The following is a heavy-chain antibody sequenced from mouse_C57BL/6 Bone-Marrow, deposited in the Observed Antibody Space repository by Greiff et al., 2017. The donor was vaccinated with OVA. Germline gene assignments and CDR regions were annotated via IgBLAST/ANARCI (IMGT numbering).Heavy chain of an antibody. V-gene: IGHV2-9-1*01. CDR1: GFSLTSYA. CDR3: ARNPYYGSSYDWYFDV. CDR2: IWTGGGT. J-gene: IGHJ1*03. Sequence: VQLQQSGPGLVAPSQSLSITCTVSGFSLTSYAISWVRQPPGKGLEWLGVIWTGGGTNYNSALKSRLSISKDNSKSQVFLKMNSLQTDDTARYYCARNPYYGSSYDWYFDVWGTGTTVTVSS. D-gene: IGHD1-1*01.